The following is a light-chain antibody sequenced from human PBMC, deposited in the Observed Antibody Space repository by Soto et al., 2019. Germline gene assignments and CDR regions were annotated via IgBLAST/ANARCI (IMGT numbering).Light chain of an antibody. CDR2: EVS. J-gene: IGLJ1*01. V-gene: IGLV2-14*01. CDR1: SSDVGGYNY. CDR3: SAYTSRSTRDV. Sequence: QSVLTQPASGSGSPGQSITISCAGTSSDVGGYNYVSWYQQHPGKAPKLMIYEVSNRPSGVSNRFSGSKSGNTASLTISGLQAEDEAHDAPSAYTSRSTRDVFATGTKANV.